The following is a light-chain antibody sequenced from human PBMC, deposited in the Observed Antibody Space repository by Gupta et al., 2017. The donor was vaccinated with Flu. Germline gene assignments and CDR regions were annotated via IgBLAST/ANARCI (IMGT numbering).Light chain of an antibody. CDR1: SSDVGGYNY. CDR3: HSYAGSNNGV. CDR2: EVT. V-gene: IGLV2-8*01. J-gene: IGLJ3*02. Sequence: SVTISCTGTSSDVGGYNYVSWYQQHPGKAPKLMMYEVTKRPSGVPDRFSGSKSDNTASLTVSGLQAEDEADDDCHSYAGSNNGVFGGGTKLTVL.